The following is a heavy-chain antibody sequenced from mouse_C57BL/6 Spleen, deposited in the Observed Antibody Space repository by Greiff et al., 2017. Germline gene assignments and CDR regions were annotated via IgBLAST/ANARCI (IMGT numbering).Heavy chain of an antibody. CDR3: ARQWDGYYDY. CDR2: ISSGGSYT. CDR1: GFTFSSYG. Sequence: EVMLVESGGDLVKPGGSLKLSCAASGFTFSSYGMSWVRQTPDKRLEWVATISSGGSYTYYPDSVTGRFTISRDNAKNTLYLQMSSLKSEDTAMYYCARQWDGYYDYWGQGTTLTVSS. D-gene: IGHD2-3*01. J-gene: IGHJ2*01. V-gene: IGHV5-6*02.